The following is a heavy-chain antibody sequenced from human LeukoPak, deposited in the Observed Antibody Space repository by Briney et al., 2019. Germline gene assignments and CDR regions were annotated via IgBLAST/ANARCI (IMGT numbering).Heavy chain of an antibody. Sequence: GGSLRLSCAASGFTFSSYAMSWVRQAPGKGLEWVSAISGSGGITYYADSVKGRFTISRDNAKNSLYLQMNSLRAEDTAVYYCARDQPPTYYYDSSGYPYYFDYWGQGTLVTVSS. V-gene: IGHV3-23*01. CDR3: ARDQPPTYYYDSSGYPYYFDY. CDR2: ISGSGGIT. CDR1: GFTFSSYA. D-gene: IGHD3-22*01. J-gene: IGHJ4*02.